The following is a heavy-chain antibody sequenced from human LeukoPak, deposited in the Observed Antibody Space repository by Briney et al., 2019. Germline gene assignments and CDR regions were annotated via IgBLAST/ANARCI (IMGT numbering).Heavy chain of an antibody. CDR1: GSSINSDNYY. CDR2: IYSSGST. Sequence: SETLSLTCTVSGSSINSDNYYWSWIRQPAGKGLEWIGRIYSSGSTNYNPSLKSRATISVDTSKNQFSLKLISVTAADTAVYYCARTYSGSLDSYFDYWGQGTLVTVSS. J-gene: IGHJ4*02. V-gene: IGHV4-61*02. D-gene: IGHD1-26*01. CDR3: ARTYSGSLDSYFDY.